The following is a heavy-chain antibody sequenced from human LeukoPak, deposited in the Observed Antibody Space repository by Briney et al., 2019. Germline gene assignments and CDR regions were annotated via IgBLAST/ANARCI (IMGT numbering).Heavy chain of an antibody. CDR1: GDTVSSNTAA. Sequence: SQTLSLTCAISGDTVSSNTAAWNWIRQSPSRGLEWLGRTYYRSKWNNDYAVSAQNRITINPDTSKNQFSLQLKSATPEDTAVYYCTRQRSTSTDYYGMDVWGQGTTVTVSS. V-gene: IGHV6-1*01. CDR2: TYYRSKWNN. CDR3: TRQRSTSTDYYGMDV. J-gene: IGHJ6*02. D-gene: IGHD6-6*01.